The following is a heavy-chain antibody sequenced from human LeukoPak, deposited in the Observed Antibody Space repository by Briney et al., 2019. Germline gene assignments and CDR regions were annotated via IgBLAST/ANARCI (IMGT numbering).Heavy chain of an antibody. CDR3: AREEREYCGGDCNDAFDI. D-gene: IGHD2-21*02. J-gene: IGHJ3*02. CDR2: IIPIFGTA. V-gene: IGHV1-69*13. Sequence: SVKVSCKASGGTFRSYAISWVRQAPGQGLEWMGGIIPIFGTANYAQKFQGRVAITADESTSTAYMEMRSLRSEDTAVYYCAREEREYCGGDCNDAFDIWGQGTMVTVSS. CDR1: GGTFRSYA.